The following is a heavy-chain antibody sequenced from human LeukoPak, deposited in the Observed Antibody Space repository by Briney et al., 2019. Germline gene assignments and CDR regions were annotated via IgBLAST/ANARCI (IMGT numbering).Heavy chain of an antibody. CDR1: GFTFSSYA. Sequence: GGSLRLSCEASGFTFSSYAMGWVRQAPGKGLEWISIVSDDGDTTYYADSVRGRFTIFRDSSKNSLYLQMNSLRAEDTAIYYCTRVGYIDEGIDYWGQGTLVTVSS. J-gene: IGHJ4*02. CDR2: VSDDGDTT. V-gene: IGHV3-23*01. CDR3: TRVGYIDEGIDY. D-gene: IGHD5-24*01.